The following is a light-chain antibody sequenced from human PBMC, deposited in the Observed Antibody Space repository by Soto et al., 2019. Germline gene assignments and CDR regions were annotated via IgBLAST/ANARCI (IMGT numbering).Light chain of an antibody. J-gene: IGKJ2*01. V-gene: IGKV1-8*01. CDR3: QQYYSYPQYT. CDR2: AAS. CDR1: QGISSY. Sequence: AIRMTQSPSSFSASTGDRVTITCRASQGISSYLAWYQQKPGKAPKLLIYAASTLQSGVPSRFSGSGSGTDFTLPISCLQSEDFATCYCQQYYSYPQYTFGQGTKLEIK.